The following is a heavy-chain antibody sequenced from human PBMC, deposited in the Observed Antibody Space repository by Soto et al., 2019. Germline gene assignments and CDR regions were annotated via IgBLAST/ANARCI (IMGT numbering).Heavy chain of an antibody. D-gene: IGHD2-8*01. CDR3: ARGYCTTSICDPWFDP. J-gene: IGHJ5*02. CDR2: IYPGDSDT. V-gene: IGHV5-51*01. CDR1: GYSFTSYW. Sequence: PGESLKISCTGVGYSFTSYWIGWVRQMPGKGLEWMGTIYPGDSDTRYSPSFQGQVTISADKSITTAYLQWSSLKASDTAMYYCARGYCTTSICDPWFDPWGQGTLVTVPQ.